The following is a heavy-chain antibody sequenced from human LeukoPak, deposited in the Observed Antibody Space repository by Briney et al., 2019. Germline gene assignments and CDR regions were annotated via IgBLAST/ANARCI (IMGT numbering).Heavy chain of an antibody. Sequence: PGGSLRLSCAASGFTFSSYAMHWVRQAPGKGLEWVAVISYDGSNKYYADSVKGRFTISRDNSKNTLYLQMNSLRAEDTAVYYCAKGGVVVVPAAIYYWGQGTLVTVSS. V-gene: IGHV3-30-3*01. CDR2: ISYDGSNK. CDR1: GFTFSSYA. CDR3: AKGGVVVVPAAIYY. D-gene: IGHD2-2*01. J-gene: IGHJ4*02.